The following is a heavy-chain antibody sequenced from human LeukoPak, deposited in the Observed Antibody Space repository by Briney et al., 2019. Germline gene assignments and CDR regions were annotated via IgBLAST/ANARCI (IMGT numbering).Heavy chain of an antibody. Sequence: GGSLRLSCAASGFTVSSNYMSWVRQAPGKGLEWVSVIYSGGSTYYADSVKGRFTISRDNSKNTLYLQMNSLRAGDTAVYYCAETTITPPYYMDVWGKGTTVTVSS. D-gene: IGHD4-11*01. CDR3: AETTITPPYYMDV. CDR2: IYSGGST. CDR1: GFTVSSNY. V-gene: IGHV3-66*01. J-gene: IGHJ6*03.